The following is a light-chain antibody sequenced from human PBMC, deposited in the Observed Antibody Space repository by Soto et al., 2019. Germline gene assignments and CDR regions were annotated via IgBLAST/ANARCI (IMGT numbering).Light chain of an antibody. CDR1: QSIRHF. CDR3: QQRYNWPWT. V-gene: IGKV3-11*01. CDR2: DAS. J-gene: IGKJ1*01. Sequence: EIVLTQSPATLSLSPGERATLSCRASQSIRHFLGWYQQKPGQAPRLLIYDASNRATGIPPRFSGSGSGTDFTLTISSLEPEDCAVYFCQQRYNWPWTFGQGTKVEI.